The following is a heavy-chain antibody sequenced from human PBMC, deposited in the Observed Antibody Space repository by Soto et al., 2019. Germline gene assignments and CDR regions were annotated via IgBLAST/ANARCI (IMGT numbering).Heavy chain of an antibody. J-gene: IGHJ4*02. D-gene: IGHD2-15*01. CDR3: AKDEGRVVAGGGYFDY. Sequence: HPGGSLRLSCAASGFTFSSYAMSWVRQAPGKGLEWVSAISGSGGSTYYADSVKGRFTISRDNSKNTLYLQMNSLRAEDTAVYYCAKDEGRVVAGGGYFDYWGQGTLVTVSS. CDR2: ISGSGGST. CDR1: GFTFSSYA. V-gene: IGHV3-23*01.